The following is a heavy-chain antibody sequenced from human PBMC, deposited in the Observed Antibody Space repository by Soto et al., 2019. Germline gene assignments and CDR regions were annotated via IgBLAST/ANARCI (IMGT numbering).Heavy chain of an antibody. Sequence: EVQLVESGGGLVQPGGSLRLSCAASGFTVSSNYMSWVRQAPGKGLEWVSVIYSSGSTYYADSVKGRFTISRDNSKNTLYLQMNSLRAEDAAVYYCASSRRAAIAPFDYWGQGTLVTVSS. V-gene: IGHV3-66*01. D-gene: IGHD6-25*01. CDR2: IYSSGST. CDR1: GFTVSSNY. J-gene: IGHJ4*02. CDR3: ASSRRAAIAPFDY.